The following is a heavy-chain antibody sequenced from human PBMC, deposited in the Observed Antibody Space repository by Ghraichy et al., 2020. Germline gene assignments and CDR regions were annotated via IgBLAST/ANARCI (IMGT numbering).Heavy chain of an antibody. D-gene: IGHD5-24*01. J-gene: IGHJ4*02. CDR1: GFTFSSYA. CDR3: AKGGDGYNYRIPPDY. CDR2: ISGSGGST. Sequence: GESLNISCAASGFTFSSYAMSWVRQAPGKGLEWVSAISGSGGSTYYADSVKGRFTISRDNSKNTLYLQMNSLRAEDTAVYYCAKGGDGYNYRIPPDYWGQGTLVTVSS. V-gene: IGHV3-23*01.